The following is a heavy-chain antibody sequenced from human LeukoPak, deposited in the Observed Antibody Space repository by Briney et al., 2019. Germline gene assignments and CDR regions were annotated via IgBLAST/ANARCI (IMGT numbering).Heavy chain of an antibody. Sequence: GGSLRLSCAASGFTFSSYAMHWVRQAPGKGLEWVAVISYDGSNKYYADSVKGRFTISRDNSKNTLYLQMNSLRAEDTAVYYCARGPYTAMVTCDYWGQGTLVTVSS. CDR1: GFTFSSYA. CDR2: ISYDGSNK. J-gene: IGHJ4*02. D-gene: IGHD5-18*01. CDR3: ARGPYTAMVTCDY. V-gene: IGHV3-30-3*01.